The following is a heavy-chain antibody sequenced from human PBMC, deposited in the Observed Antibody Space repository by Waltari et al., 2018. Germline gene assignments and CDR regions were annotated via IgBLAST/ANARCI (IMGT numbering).Heavy chain of an antibody. J-gene: IGHJ4*02. V-gene: IGHV4-38-2*02. Sequence: QVQLQESGPGLVKPSETLSLTCTVSGYSIGSGYYWGWGWIRQPPGKGLEWIGSISHRGRTFYNPSLKTRVTISLDTSKNQFSLRLSSVTAADTAVYYCARDLGAGGNSDIWGQGTLVTVSS. CDR2: ISHRGRT. D-gene: IGHD2-21*02. CDR3: ARDLGAGGNSDI. CDR1: GYSIGSGYY.